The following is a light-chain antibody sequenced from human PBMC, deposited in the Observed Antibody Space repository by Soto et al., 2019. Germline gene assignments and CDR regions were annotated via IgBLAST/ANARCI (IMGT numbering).Light chain of an antibody. CDR3: HQYGSSPFT. Sequence: VVLTQSPATLSLSPGERATLSCRANQPVSANYLAWYQQKPGQAPRLLIYGASSRATGIPARFSGSGSGTDFTITISRLEPEDFAVFYCHQYGSSPFTFGPGTKVDIK. CDR1: QPVSANY. CDR2: GAS. V-gene: IGKV3-20*01. J-gene: IGKJ3*01.